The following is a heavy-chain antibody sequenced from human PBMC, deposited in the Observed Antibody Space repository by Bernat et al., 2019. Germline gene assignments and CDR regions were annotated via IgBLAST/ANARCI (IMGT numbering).Heavy chain of an antibody. CDR1: GYTFTGYY. V-gene: IGHV1-2*04. CDR2: INPNSGGT. Sequence: QVQLVQSGAEVKKPGASVKVSCKASGYTFTGYYMHWVRQAPGQGLEWMGWINPNSGGTNYAQKFQGWVTMTRDTSISTAYMELSRLRSDVTAVYYCARESNCSGGSCYFDYWGQGTLVTVSS. D-gene: IGHD2-15*01. J-gene: IGHJ4*02. CDR3: ARESNCSGGSCYFDY.